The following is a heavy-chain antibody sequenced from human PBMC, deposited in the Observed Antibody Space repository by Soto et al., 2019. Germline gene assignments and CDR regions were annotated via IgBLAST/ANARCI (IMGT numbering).Heavy chain of an antibody. J-gene: IGHJ6*02. CDR2: INGDATST. D-gene: IGHD6-13*01. CDR1: GFTLNNYW. CDR3: ARGDIAAETFFYYYGMDL. Sequence: QLVESGGGLVQPGGSLRLSCAASGFTLNNYWMHWVRQAPGMGLVWVSRINGDATSTSYADSVKGRFTISRDNARNTLYLQMNRLRAADTALYYCARGDIAAETFFYYYGMDLWGQGTTVTVS. V-gene: IGHV3-74*01.